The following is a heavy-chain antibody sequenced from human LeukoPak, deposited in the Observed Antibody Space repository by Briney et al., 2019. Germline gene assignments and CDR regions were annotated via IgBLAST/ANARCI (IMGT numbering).Heavy chain of an antibody. Sequence: PEASVKVSCKTSGYPFTNYGITWVRQAPGQGLEWMGWISAYNGNTNYAQKLQGRVTLTTDTSTSTAYMDLRSLRSDDTAVYYCARANVLLWFGELRNLNWFDPWGQGTLVSVSS. CDR2: ISAYNGNT. CDR1: GYPFTNYG. V-gene: IGHV1-18*01. D-gene: IGHD3-10*01. J-gene: IGHJ5*02. CDR3: ARANVLLWFGELRNLNWFDP.